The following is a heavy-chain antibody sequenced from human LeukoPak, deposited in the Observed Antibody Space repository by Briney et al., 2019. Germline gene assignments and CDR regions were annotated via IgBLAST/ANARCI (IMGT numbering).Heavy chain of an antibody. V-gene: IGHV3-15*01. D-gene: IGHD1-26*01. CDR2: IKSKTDGGTT. Sequence: GGSLRLSCAASGFTFSNAWMSWVRQAPGKGLEWVGRIKSKTDGGTTDYAAPVKGRFTISRDDSKNTLYLQMNSLKTEDTAVYYCTTDLVGATTWDAFDIWGQGTMATVSS. CDR3: TTDLVGATTWDAFDI. CDR1: GFTFSNAW. J-gene: IGHJ3*02.